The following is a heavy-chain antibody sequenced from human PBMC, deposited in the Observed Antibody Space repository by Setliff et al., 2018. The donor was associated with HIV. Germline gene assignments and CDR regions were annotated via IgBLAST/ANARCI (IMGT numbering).Heavy chain of an antibody. D-gene: IGHD3-10*01. Sequence: ASVKVSCKASGHTFNNYDIHWVRRATGQGLEWMGWMNPNTGVAGYALKFHGRVTMARDTSISTVYMELSSLTSEDTAVYWCASGKGVGGVIITGGLDVWGKGTTVTVSS. CDR2: MNPNTGVA. CDR1: GHTFNNYD. J-gene: IGHJ6*04. CDR3: ASGKGVGGVIITGGLDV. V-gene: IGHV1-8*01.